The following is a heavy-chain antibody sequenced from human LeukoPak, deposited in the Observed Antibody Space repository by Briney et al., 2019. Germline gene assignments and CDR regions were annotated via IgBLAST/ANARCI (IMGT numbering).Heavy chain of an antibody. CDR2: ISGSGGST. Sequence: GGSLRLSCAASGFTFSSYAMSWVRQAPGKGLEWVSAISGSGGSTYYADSVKGRFTISRDNAKNSLYLQMNSLRAEDTALYYCAKGSAAMVRDYYYYGMDVWGQGTTVTVSS. CDR3: AKGSAAMVRDYYYYGMDV. CDR1: GFTFSSYA. V-gene: IGHV3-23*01. D-gene: IGHD5-18*01. J-gene: IGHJ6*02.